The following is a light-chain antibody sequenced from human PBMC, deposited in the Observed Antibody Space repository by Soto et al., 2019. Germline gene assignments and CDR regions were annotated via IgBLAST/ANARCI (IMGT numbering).Light chain of an antibody. CDR3: QQYDNLPLI. CDR1: QDISNY. J-gene: IGKJ5*01. CDR2: DAS. V-gene: IGKV1-33*01. Sequence: DIQMTQSPSSLSASVGDEVTITCQASQDISNYFNWYQQKPGKAPKLLIYDASNMETGVPSRFSGSGSGTDFTLTISSLQPEDFATDYCQQYDNLPLIFGQGTRLEI.